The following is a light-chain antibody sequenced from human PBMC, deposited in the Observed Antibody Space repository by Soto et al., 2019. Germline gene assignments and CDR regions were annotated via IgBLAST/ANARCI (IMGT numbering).Light chain of an antibody. V-gene: IGKV1-39*01. Sequence: IQMTQSPSSLSASVGDRVTLSCRASRNISSDLNWYQLKPGKAPKLLIYRASTLQNGVPSRFSGRGSATDFTLTITTLQPEDVATYSCQQSYSTLPYTCGQGTKVEIK. CDR3: QQSYSTLPYT. CDR1: RNISSD. J-gene: IGKJ2*01. CDR2: RAS.